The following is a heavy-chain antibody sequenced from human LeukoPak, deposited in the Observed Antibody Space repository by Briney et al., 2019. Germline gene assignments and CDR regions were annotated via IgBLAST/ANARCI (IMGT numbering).Heavy chain of an antibody. V-gene: IGHV4-31*03. Sequence: SQTLSLTCTVSGGSISSGDYYWNWIRQHPEKSLEWIGYIFYSGSAYYNPSLKSRVTISVDTSKNQFSLKLSSVTAAGTAVYYCASRAFYCSGGSCYLLYFDYWGQGTLVTVSS. CDR2: IFYSGSA. CDR1: GGSISSGDYY. J-gene: IGHJ4*02. CDR3: ASRAFYCSGGSCYLLYFDY. D-gene: IGHD2-15*01.